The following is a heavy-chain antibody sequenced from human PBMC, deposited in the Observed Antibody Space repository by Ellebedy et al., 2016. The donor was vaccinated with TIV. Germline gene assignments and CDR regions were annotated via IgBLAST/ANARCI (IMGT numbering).Heavy chain of an antibody. CDR3: ARYSSGWNAFDI. V-gene: IGHV4-39*01. J-gene: IGHJ3*02. Sequence: SETLSLTXTVSGGSISSSSYYWGWIRQPPGKGLEWIGSIYYSGSTYYNPSLKSRVTISVDTSKNQFSLKLSSVTAADTAVYYCARYSSGWNAFDIWGQGTMVTVSS. D-gene: IGHD6-19*01. CDR1: GGSISSSSYY. CDR2: IYYSGST.